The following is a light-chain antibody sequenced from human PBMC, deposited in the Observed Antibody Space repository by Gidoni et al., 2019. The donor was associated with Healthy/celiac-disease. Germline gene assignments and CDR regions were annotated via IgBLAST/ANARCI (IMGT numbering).Light chain of an antibody. CDR1: PSISSW. CDR3: QQYNSYPRT. V-gene: IGKV1-5*03. CDR2: KAS. J-gene: IGKJ2*01. Sequence: EIQMTQSPSTLSASVGDRVTITCRASPSISSWLAWYQQKPGKAPKLLIYKASSLASGVPSRFSGSGSGTEFTLTISILQPDDFATYYCQQYNSYPRTFGQGTKLEIK.